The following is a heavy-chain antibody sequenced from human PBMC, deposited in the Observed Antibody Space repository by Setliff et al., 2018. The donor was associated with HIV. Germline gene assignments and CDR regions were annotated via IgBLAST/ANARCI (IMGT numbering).Heavy chain of an antibody. J-gene: IGHJ5*02. D-gene: IGHD2-15*01. CDR3: ARHHYSNWFDP. V-gene: IGHV4-59*05. Sequence: LSLTCTVSGGSFSSYHWSWIRHPAGKGLEWIGSIYYSGSTYYNPSLKSRVTISVDTSKNQFSLKLSSVTAADTAVYYCARHHYSNWFDPWGQGTLVTVSS. CDR1: GGSFSSYH. CDR2: IYYSGST.